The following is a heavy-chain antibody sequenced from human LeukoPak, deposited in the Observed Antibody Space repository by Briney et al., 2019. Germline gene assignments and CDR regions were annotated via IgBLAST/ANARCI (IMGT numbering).Heavy chain of an antibody. CDR2: IYHSGST. V-gene: IGHV4-38-2*01. J-gene: IGHJ4*02. Sequence: SETLSLTCAVSGYSISSGYYWGRIRQPPGKGLEWIGSIYHSGSTYYNPSLKSRVTISVDTSKNQFSLKLSSVTAADKAVYYCARRFGGSPDYWGQGTLVTVSS. CDR3: ARRFGGSPDY. CDR1: GYSISSGYY. D-gene: IGHD1-26*01.